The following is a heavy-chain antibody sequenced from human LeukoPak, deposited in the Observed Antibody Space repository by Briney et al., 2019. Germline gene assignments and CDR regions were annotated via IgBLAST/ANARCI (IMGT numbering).Heavy chain of an antibody. V-gene: IGHV3-30*18. CDR1: GFTFSAYG. J-gene: IGHJ4*02. CDR2: ISYDGSNK. D-gene: IGHD2-2*02. Sequence: GGSLRLSCAVSGFTFSAYGMHWVRQAPGRGLEWVAVISYDGSNKYYADSVKGRFTISRDNSRNTLYLQMNSLRAGDTAVYYCAKGGCSSTSCYTGDDYWGQGTLVTVSS. CDR3: AKGGCSSTSCYTGDDY.